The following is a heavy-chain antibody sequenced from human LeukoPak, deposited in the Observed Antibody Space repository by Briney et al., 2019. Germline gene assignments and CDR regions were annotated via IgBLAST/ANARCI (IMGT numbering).Heavy chain of an antibody. V-gene: IGHV3-43*01. D-gene: IGHD3-16*01. CDR1: GFTFDDYA. J-gene: IGHJ4*02. CDR2: INWDGGST. Sequence: PGGSLRLSCAASGFTFDDYAMYWVRHAPGKGLEWVSLINWDGGSTYYADSVKGRFTISRDNSKNSLYLQMNSLRTGDTALYYCAKDPARLGEFPDNWGQGTLVTVSS. CDR3: AKDPARLGEFPDN.